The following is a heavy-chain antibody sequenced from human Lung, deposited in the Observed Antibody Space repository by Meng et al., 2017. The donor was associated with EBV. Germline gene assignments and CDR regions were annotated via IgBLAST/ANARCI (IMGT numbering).Heavy chain of an antibody. V-gene: IGHV4-34*01. CDR1: GGSFSGYY. J-gene: IGHJ4*02. Sequence: VQLQQWGAGLLKPAEALCLTCGVYGGSFSGYYWSWIPQPPGKGLEWIGEINHSGSNNYNPSRKSRVTISVDTSKNQFSLKLSSVTAADTAVYYWARGGWSSSWGNWGQGTLVTVSS. CDR3: ARGGWSSSWGN. D-gene: IGHD6-13*01. CDR2: INHSGSN.